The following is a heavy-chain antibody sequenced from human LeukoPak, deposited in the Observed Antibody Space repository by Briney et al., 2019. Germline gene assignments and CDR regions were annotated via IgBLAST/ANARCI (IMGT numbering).Heavy chain of an antibody. D-gene: IGHD1-14*01. CDR2: INPDGSST. J-gene: IGHJ4*02. V-gene: IGHV3-74*01. CDR3: ARGNHAPAVYDY. Sequence: GGSLRLSCAASGFTFSTYWMHWVRQAPGKGLVWVSRINPDGSSTNYADSVKGRFTISRDNAKNTLYLQINSLRAEDTAVYYCARGNHAPAVYDYWGQGTLVTVSS. CDR1: GFTFSTYW.